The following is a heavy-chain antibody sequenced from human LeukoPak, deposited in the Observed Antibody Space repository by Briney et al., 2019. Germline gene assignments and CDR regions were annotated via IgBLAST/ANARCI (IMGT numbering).Heavy chain of an antibody. Sequence: PSETLSLTCTVPGGSISSSSHYWGWIRQPPGKGLEWIGSIYYSGTTAYNPSLKSRVTISVDTSKNQFSLKLSSVTAADTAVYYCVRWQSGSMFHPPWGQGTLVTVSS. CDR2: IYYSGTT. CDR1: GGSISSSSHY. V-gene: IGHV4-39*01. CDR3: VRWQSGSMFHPP. D-gene: IGHD3-10*02. J-gene: IGHJ5*02.